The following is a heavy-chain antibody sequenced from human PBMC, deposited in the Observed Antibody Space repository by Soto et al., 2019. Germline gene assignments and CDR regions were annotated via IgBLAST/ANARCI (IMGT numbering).Heavy chain of an antibody. D-gene: IGHD1-26*01. V-gene: IGHV4-31*03. J-gene: IGHJ5*02. CDR1: GGSISSGGYY. CDR2: IYYSGST. Sequence: QVQLQESGPGLVKPSQTLSLTCTVSGGSISSGGYYWSWIRQHPGKGLEWIGYIYYSGSTYYNPSLEIRVTISVDTSKNQFSLKLSSVTAADTAVYYCARDSNHGTGNWFDPWGQGTLVTVSS. CDR3: ARDSNHGTGNWFDP.